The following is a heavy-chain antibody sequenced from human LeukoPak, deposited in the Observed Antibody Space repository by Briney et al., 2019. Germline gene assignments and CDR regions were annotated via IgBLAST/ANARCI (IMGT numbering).Heavy chain of an antibody. CDR1: GYTFTSYA. J-gene: IGHJ5*02. D-gene: IGHD2-2*01. Sequence: ASVNVSCKASGYTFTSYAMNWVRQAPGQGLEWMGWINTNTGNPTYAQGFTGRFVFSLDTSVSTAYLQISSLKAEDTAVYYCARGSPLVVPAAIGWFDPWGQGTLVTVSS. CDR3: ARGSPLVVPAAIGWFDP. V-gene: IGHV7-4-1*02. CDR2: INTNTGNP.